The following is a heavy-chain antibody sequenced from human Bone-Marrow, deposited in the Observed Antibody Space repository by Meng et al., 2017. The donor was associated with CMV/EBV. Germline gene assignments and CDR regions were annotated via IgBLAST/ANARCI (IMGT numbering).Heavy chain of an antibody. CDR2: INPSGGST. V-gene: IGHV1-46*01. D-gene: IGHD5-12*01. J-gene: IGHJ6*01. Sequence: ASVKVSCKASGYTFTSYYMHWVRQAPGQGLEWMGIINPSGGSTSYAQKFQGRVTITADKSTSTAYMELSSLRSEDTAVYYCARSVGTIYLWVRGMDVWGQGTTVTVYS. CDR3: ARSVGTIYLWVRGMDV. CDR1: GYTFTSYY.